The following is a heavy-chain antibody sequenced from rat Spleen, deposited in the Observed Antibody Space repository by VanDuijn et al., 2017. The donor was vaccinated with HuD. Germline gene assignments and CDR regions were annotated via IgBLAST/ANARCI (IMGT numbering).Heavy chain of an antibody. Sequence: EVQLVESGGGLVQPGRSLKLSCAASGFTFSDYNMAWVHQAPKKGLEWVATISYDGSSTYYRDSVKGRFTIARDNAKSNLYLQMDSLRSEDTATYYCARHNSGYGYMDAWGQGASVTVSS. CDR2: ISYDGSST. CDR1: GFTFSDYN. J-gene: IGHJ4*01. CDR3: ARHNSGYGYMDA. V-gene: IGHV5-7*01. D-gene: IGHD4-3*01.